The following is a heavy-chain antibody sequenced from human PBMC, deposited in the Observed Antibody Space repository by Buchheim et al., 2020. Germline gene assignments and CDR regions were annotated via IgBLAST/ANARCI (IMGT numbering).Heavy chain of an antibody. J-gene: IGHJ6*02. V-gene: IGHV5-51*01. D-gene: IGHD2-2*01. CDR3: ARAPLSVVSSALESVVGDYGMDV. CDR1: GYSFTSYW. Sequence: EVQLVQSGAEVKKPGESLKISCKGSGYSFTSYWIGWVRQMPGKGLEWMGIIYPGDSDTRYSPSFQGQVTISADKSISTAYLQWSGLKASDTAMYYCARAPLSVVSSALESVVGDYGMDVWGQGTT. CDR2: IYPGDSDT.